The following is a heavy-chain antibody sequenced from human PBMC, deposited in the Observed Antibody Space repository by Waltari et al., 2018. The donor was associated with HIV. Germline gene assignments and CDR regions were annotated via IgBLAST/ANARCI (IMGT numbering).Heavy chain of an antibody. J-gene: IGHJ6*02. D-gene: IGHD3-16*01. CDR2: IYPGDSET. Sequence: EVQLVPSGAEVKKPGESLKISCKGSGYSFTTYWIGWLRQMPGKGLEWMGIIYPGDSETRYSPSFQGQVIISADKSITTAYLQWSSLKASDTAMYYCARHNRRDAYNYAMDVWGQGTTVTVSS. CDR3: ARHNRRDAYNYAMDV. V-gene: IGHV5-51*01. CDR1: GYSFTTYW.